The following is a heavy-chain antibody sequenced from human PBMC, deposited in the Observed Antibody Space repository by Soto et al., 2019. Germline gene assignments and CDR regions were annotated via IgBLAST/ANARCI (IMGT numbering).Heavy chain of an antibody. V-gene: IGHV3-21*01. J-gene: IGHJ2*01. CDR3: ARPLWPDDYDFWSGYSPPHRIWYFDL. D-gene: IGHD3-3*01. CDR1: GFTFSSYS. CDR2: ISSSSSYI. Sequence: GGSLRLSCAASGFTFSSYSMNWVRQAPGKGLEWVSSISSSSSYIYYADSVKGRFTISRDNAKNSLYLQMNSLRAEDTAVYYCARPLWPDDYDFWSGYSPPHRIWYFDLWGRGTLVTVSS.